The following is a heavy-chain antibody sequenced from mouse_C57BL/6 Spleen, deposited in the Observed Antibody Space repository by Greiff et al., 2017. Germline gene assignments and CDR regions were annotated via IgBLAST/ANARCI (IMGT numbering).Heavy chain of an antibody. CDR3: ARQGGNLAWFAY. Sequence: EVKLMESGGGLVQPGGSLKLSCAASGFTFSDYYMYWVRQTPEKRLEWVAYISNGGGSTYYPDTVKGRFTISRDNAKNTLYLQRSRLKSEDTAMYYCARQGGNLAWFAYWGQGTLVTVSA. CDR1: GFTFSDYY. V-gene: IGHV5-12*01. D-gene: IGHD2-1*01. J-gene: IGHJ3*01. CDR2: ISNGGGST.